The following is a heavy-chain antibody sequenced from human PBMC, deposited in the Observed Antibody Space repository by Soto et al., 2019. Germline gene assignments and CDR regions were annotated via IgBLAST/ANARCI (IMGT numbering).Heavy chain of an antibody. V-gene: IGHV4-30-4*01. J-gene: IGHJ4*02. CDR3: ARLYTGYEAFEY. CDR2: IYYSGST. CDR1: CGSINSGDYC. Sequence: SETLSLTCSVSCGSINSGDYCWSWSLQSPGKGLEWIGYIYYSGSTYYNPSLKSRSTISIDTSKNQFFLDVDSVTAADTAVYYCARLYTGYEAFEYWGQGTLVIVSS. D-gene: IGHD5-12*01.